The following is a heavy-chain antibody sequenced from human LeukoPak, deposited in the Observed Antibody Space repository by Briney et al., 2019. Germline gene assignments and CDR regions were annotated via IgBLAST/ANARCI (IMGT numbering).Heavy chain of an antibody. D-gene: IGHD1/OR15-1a*01. J-gene: IGHJ4*02. CDR1: GYSINNANY. CDR3: ARASVEHSIVAGDYFDY. V-gene: IGHV4-38-2*01. CDR2: ISQSAIA. Sequence: SETLSLTCAVSGYSINNANYWAWIRQPPGKGLEWIGNISQSAIASYNPSLKSRVTISLDTSNNHFSLDLRSVTAADTAVYFCARASVEHSIVAGDYFDYWGQGTLVTVSS.